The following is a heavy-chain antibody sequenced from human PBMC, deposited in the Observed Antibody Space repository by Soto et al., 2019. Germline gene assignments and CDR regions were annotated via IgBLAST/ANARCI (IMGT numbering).Heavy chain of an antibody. J-gene: IGHJ2*01. CDR1: GFTFSDYA. CDR2: VSHDGRNT. CDR3: AKEPVGPDWYFDL. V-gene: IGHV3-30*18. Sequence: GGSLRLSCAASGFTFSDYAMHWVRQAPGKGLEWVAVVSHDGRNTHYADSVKGRFTISRDSSKNTVSLEMTSLRAEDTAVYNCAKEPVGPDWYFDLWGRGTLVTVSS.